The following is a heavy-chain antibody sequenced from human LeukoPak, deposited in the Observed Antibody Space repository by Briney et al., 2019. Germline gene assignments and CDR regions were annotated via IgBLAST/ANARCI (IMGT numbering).Heavy chain of an antibody. Sequence: ASVKVSCKASGYTFTGYYMHWVRQAPGQGLEWMGRINPNSGGTNYAQKFQGRVTMTRDTSIGTAYMELSRLRSDDTAVYYCARESGYSGYDGWFDPWGQGTLVTVSS. CDR2: INPNSGGT. D-gene: IGHD5-12*01. CDR3: ARESGYSGYDGWFDP. J-gene: IGHJ5*02. CDR1: GYTFTGYY. V-gene: IGHV1-2*06.